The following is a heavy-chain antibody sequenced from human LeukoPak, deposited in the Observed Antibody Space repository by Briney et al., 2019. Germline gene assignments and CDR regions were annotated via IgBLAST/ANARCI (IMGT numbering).Heavy chain of an antibody. CDR3: ARGNKPYDY. V-gene: IGHV1-18*01. Sequence: ASVKVSCKTSGYTFTYYDISWVRQAPGQGLEWMGWISAYNGETNYAQKLQGGLTMTTDTSTSTAYMELRSLRSDDTAVYFCARGNKPYDYWGQGALVTVSS. J-gene: IGHJ4*02. CDR1: GYTFTYYD. D-gene: IGHD2/OR15-2a*01. CDR2: ISAYNGET.